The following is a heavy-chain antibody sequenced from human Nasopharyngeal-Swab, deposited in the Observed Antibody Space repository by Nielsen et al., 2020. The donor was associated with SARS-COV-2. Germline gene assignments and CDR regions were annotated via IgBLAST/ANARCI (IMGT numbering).Heavy chain of an antibody. CDR3: ANIGGYCSSTRCYSFGEFVVEYYFDY. V-gene: IGHV2-5*01. CDR2: IYWNDDT. Sequence: RQAPGKALEWLGLIYWNDDTCYSPSLKSRVTITKDTSKNQLVLTMTNMDPVDTATYYCANIGGYCSSTRCYSFGEFVVEYYFDYWGQGTLVTVSS. J-gene: IGHJ4*02. D-gene: IGHD2-2*01.